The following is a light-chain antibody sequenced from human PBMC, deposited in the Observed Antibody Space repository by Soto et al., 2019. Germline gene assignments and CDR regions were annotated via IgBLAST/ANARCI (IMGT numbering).Light chain of an antibody. Sequence: QSVLTQPPSVSGAPGQRVTISCTGSSSNIGAGCDVHWYQQLPGTAPKLLIYGNSNRPSGVPDRFSGSKSGTSASLAITGLQAEDEADYYCQSYDSSLSAFGNGTKVTVL. CDR2: GNS. CDR1: SSNIGAGCD. J-gene: IGLJ1*01. V-gene: IGLV1-40*01. CDR3: QSYDSSLSA.